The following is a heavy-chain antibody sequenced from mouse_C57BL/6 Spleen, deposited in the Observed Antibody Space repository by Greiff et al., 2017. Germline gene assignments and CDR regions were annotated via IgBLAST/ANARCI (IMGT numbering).Heavy chain of an antibody. J-gene: IGHJ2*01. CDR2: INPYNGGT. CDR3: ARSDSSGLYYFDY. V-gene: IGHV1-19*01. Sequence: VQLQQSGPVLVKPGASVKMSCKASGYTFTDYYMNWVKQSPGTSLEWIGVINPYNGGTSYNQKFKGKATLTVDKSSSTAYMELNSLTSEDSTFYYCARSDSSGLYYFDYWGPGTTLTVSS. D-gene: IGHD3-2*02. CDR1: GYTFTDYY.